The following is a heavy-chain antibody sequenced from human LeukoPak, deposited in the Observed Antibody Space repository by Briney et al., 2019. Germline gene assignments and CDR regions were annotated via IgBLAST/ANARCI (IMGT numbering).Heavy chain of an antibody. V-gene: IGHV3-7*01. D-gene: IGHD3-22*01. CDR2: IKQDGSEK. J-gene: IGHJ4*02. Sequence: PGGSLRLSCAASGFTFSSYWMSWVRQAPGKGLEWVANIKQDGSEKYYVDSVKGRFTISRGNAKNSLYLQMNSLRAEDTAVYYCARVSDPYYYDSSGYLLDYWGQGTLVTVSS. CDR3: ARVSDPYYYDSSGYLLDY. CDR1: GFTFSSYW.